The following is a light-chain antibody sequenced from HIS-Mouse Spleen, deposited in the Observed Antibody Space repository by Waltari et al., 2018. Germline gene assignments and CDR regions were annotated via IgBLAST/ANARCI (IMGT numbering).Light chain of an antibody. J-gene: IGLJ3*02. Sequence: SYELTQPPSVSVSPGQTARITCPGDALPKPYAYWYQQKHGQAPVLVIYKDSERPSGIPERFSGSSSGTTVTLTISGVQAEDEADYYCQSADSSGTYWVFGGGTKLTVL. CDR3: QSADSSGTYWV. CDR2: KDS. CDR1: ALPKPY. V-gene: IGLV3-25*03.